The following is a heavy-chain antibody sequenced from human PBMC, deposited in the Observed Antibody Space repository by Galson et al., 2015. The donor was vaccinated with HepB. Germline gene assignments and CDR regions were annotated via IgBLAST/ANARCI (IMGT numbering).Heavy chain of an antibody. D-gene: IGHD1-26*01. CDR3: AASLRGVGATGGGVY. CDR1: GFTFSSYG. CDR2: ISYDGSNE. Sequence: SLRLSCAASGFTFSSYGMHWVRQAPGNGLEWVAVISYDGSNEYYADSVKGRFTISRDNSKNTLYLQMNSLRAGDTAVYYCAASLRGVGATGGGVYWGQGTLVTVSS. V-gene: IGHV3-30*03. J-gene: IGHJ4*02.